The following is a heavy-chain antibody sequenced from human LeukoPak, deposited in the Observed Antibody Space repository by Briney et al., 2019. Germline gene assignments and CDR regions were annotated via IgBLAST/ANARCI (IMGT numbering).Heavy chain of an antibody. J-gene: IGHJ4*02. D-gene: IGHD6-13*01. CDR3: ARALPGYSTFHFDY. CDR2: IYHSGST. CDR1: GYSISSGYY. V-gene: IGHV4-38-2*02. Sequence: NSSETLSLTCTVSGYSISSGYYWGWIRQPPGKGLEWIGSIYHSGSTYYNPSLKSRVTISVDTSKNQFSLKLSSVTAADTAVYYCARALPGYSTFHFDYWGQGTLVTVSS.